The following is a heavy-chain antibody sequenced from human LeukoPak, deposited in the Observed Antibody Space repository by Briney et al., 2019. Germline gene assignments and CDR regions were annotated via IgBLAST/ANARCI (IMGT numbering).Heavy chain of an antibody. Sequence: PSETLSLTCTVSGGSISSSSYYWGWIRQPPGKGLEWIGSIYYSGSTYYNPSLKSRVTISVDTSKNQFSLKLSSVTAADTAVYYCARGRGYSSSWYSSGGNYYYYYMDVWGKGTTVTVSS. D-gene: IGHD6-13*01. CDR3: ARGRGYSSSWYSSGGNYYYYYMDV. CDR2: IYYSGST. CDR1: GGSISSSSYY. J-gene: IGHJ6*03. V-gene: IGHV4-39*01.